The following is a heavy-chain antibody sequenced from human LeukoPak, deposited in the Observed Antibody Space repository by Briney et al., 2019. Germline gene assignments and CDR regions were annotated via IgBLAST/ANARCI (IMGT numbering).Heavy chain of an antibody. CDR1: GFTLSSYS. CDR3: ARDVEQWLVRVYYFDY. J-gene: IGHJ4*02. Sequence: GGSLRLSCATSGFTLSSYSMNWVRQAPGKGLEWVSYISSGSTTIYYADSVKGRFTISRDNAKNSLYLQMNSLRAEDTAVYYCARDVEQWLVRVYYFDYWGQGTLATVSS. CDR2: ISSGSTTI. V-gene: IGHV3-48*01. D-gene: IGHD6-19*01.